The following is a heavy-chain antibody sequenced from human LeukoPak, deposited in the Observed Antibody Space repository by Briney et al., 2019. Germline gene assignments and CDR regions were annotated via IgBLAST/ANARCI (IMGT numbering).Heavy chain of an antibody. D-gene: IGHD3-10*01. J-gene: IGHJ4*02. CDR1: GFTFSSYA. Sequence: PGGSLRLSCAASGFTFSSYAMSWVRQAPGKGLEWVSAISGSGGSTYYADSVKGRFTISRDNSKNTLYLQMNSLRAEDTAVYYCARDKSYGSGSPFDYWGQGTLVTVSS. CDR2: ISGSGGST. V-gene: IGHV3-23*01. CDR3: ARDKSYGSGSPFDY.